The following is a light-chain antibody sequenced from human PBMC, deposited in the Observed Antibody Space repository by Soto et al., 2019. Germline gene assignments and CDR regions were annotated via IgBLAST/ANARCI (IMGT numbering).Light chain of an antibody. CDR1: SSDVGAYNY. V-gene: IGLV2-14*01. CDR3: FSFTTDWTHV. Sequence: QSALTQPASVSGSPGQSITISCTGRSSDVGAYNYVSWFQQHPGKAPTLIISEVSNRPSGVSNRFSGSKSGNAASLTISGLQAEDEADYFCFSFTTDWTHVFGTGTKVTVL. J-gene: IGLJ1*01. CDR2: EVS.